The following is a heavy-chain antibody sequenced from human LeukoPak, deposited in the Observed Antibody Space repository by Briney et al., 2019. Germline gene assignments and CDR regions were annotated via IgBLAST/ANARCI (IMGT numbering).Heavy chain of an antibody. J-gene: IGHJ4*02. CDR1: GFTFSDVY. CDR2: IKSYADGGPT. Sequence: PGGSLRLSCAVSGFTFSDVYMSWVRQAPGGGVAWIGRIKSYADGGPTQYTAPVEGRFIISRDDSSQPLYLEMNNLRTEDTAVYYRTTLSPLWGQGTLATVSS. V-gene: IGHV3-15*05. CDR3: TTLSPL.